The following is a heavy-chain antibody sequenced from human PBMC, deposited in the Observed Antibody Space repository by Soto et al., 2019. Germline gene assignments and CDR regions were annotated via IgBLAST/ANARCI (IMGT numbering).Heavy chain of an antibody. CDR1: AGTFSNFG. D-gene: IGHD5-12*01. J-gene: IGHJ4*02. CDR3: AREGSGYNF. CDR2: IVPVFGRP. Sequence: SVNVSCQASAGTFSNFGISWVRQAPGQGLEWMGGIVPVFGRPNYAQRFRGRLTITADESTSTGYMELISLRSDDTAVYYCAREGSGYNFWGQGAQVTVSS. V-gene: IGHV1-69*13.